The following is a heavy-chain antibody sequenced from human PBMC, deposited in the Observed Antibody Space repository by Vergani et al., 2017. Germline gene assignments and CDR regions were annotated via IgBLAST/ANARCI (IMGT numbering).Heavy chain of an antibody. CDR3: TRGPRIAAAGPRGWFDP. CDR1: GFTFGDYA. J-gene: IGHJ5*02. Sequence: EVQLVESGGGLVKPGRSLRLSCTASGFTFGDYAMSWFRQAPGKGLEWVGFIRSKAYGGTTEYAASVKGRFTISRDDSKSIAYLQMNSLKTEDTAVYYCTRGPRIAAAGPRGWFDPWGQGTLVTVSS. V-gene: IGHV3-49*05. D-gene: IGHD6-13*01. CDR2: IRSKAYGGTT.